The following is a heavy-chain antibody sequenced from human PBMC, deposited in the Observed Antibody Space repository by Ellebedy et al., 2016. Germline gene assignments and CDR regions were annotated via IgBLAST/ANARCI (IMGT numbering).Heavy chain of an antibody. J-gene: IGHJ4*02. Sequence: GGSLRLSCAASGFTFSDHYMDWVRQAPGKGLEWVGRTRNKAKSYTTDYAASVRGRFIISRDDSKNSLYLQMNSLKTEDTAVYYCARVKVTTTRLIHFDYWGQGTLVTVSS. CDR2: TRNKAKSYTT. V-gene: IGHV3-72*01. D-gene: IGHD2-21*02. CDR1: GFTFSDHY. CDR3: ARVKVTTTRLIHFDY.